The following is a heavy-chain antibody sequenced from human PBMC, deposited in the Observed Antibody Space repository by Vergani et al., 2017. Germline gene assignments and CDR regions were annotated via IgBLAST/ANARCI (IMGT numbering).Heavy chain of an antibody. CDR1: GFTFNHYA. V-gene: IGHV3-23*01. CDR2: IIGSGGST. Sequence: EVQLLESGGDLVQPGGSLRLSCAALGFTFNHYAINWVRQAPGKGREWVSGIIGSGGSTYYAGSVKGRFTISSASSKNTLYLQMNSLSAGDTAVYYCAKANPRNSGYDYLYYYHAMDVWGQGTTVTVSS. J-gene: IGHJ6*02. D-gene: IGHD5-12*01. CDR3: AKANPRNSGYDYLYYYHAMDV.